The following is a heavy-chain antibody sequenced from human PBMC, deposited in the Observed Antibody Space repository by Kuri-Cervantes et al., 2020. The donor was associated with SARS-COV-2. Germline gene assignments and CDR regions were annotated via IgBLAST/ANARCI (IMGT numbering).Heavy chain of an antibody. CDR2: ISGSGGST. CDR3: AKDLAHSGSYYNHWGFDY. D-gene: IGHD1-26*01. Sequence: GGSLRLSCAASGFTFSSYAMSWVRQAPGKGLEWVSAISGSGGSTYYADPVKGRFTISRDNSKNTLYLQMNSLRAEDTAVYYCAKDLAHSGSYYNHWGFDYWGQGTLVTVSS. J-gene: IGHJ4*02. V-gene: IGHV3-23*01. CDR1: GFTFSSYA.